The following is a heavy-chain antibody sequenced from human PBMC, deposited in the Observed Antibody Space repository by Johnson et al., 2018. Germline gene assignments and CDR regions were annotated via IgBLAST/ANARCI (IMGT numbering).Heavy chain of an antibody. D-gene: IGHD6-13*01. CDR1: GFSFSTYG. Sequence: VQLVESGGGVVQPGRSLRLSCAASGFSFSTYGMHWVRQAPGKGLEWVAVISYDGSNKYYADSVKGRFTISRDNSKNTLYLQMNSLRAEDTAVYYCAKDPGSSSWYWAEYFQHWGQGTLVTVSS. V-gene: IGHV3-30*18. CDR3: AKDPGSSSWYWAEYFQH. J-gene: IGHJ1*01. CDR2: ISYDGSNK.